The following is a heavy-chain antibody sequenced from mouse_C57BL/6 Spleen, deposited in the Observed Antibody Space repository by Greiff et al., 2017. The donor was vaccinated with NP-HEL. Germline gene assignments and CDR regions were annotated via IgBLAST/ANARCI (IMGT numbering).Heavy chain of an antibody. CDR1: GFTFSDYG. CDR3: ARRIATEVAPYYYAMDY. CDR2: ISSGSSTI. D-gene: IGHD1-1*01. Sequence: EVQLVESGGGLVKPGGSLKLSCAASGFTFSDYGMHWVRQAPEKGLEWVAYISSGSSTIYYADTVKGRFTISRDNAKNTLYLQMTSLRSEDTAMYYCARRIATEVAPYYYAMDYWGQGTSVTVSS. J-gene: IGHJ4*01. V-gene: IGHV5-17*01.